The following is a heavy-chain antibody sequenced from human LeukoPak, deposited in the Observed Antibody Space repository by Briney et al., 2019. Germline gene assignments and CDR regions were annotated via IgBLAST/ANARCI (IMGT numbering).Heavy chain of an antibody. Sequence: PGRSLRLSCAASGFTFDDYAMHWVRQAPGKGLEWVSGISWNSGSIGYADSVKGRLTISRDNAKNSLYLQMNSLRAEDTALYYCAKDSADAFDIWGQGTMVTVSS. CDR2: ISWNSGSI. V-gene: IGHV3-9*01. CDR3: AKDSADAFDI. CDR1: GFTFDDYA. J-gene: IGHJ3*02.